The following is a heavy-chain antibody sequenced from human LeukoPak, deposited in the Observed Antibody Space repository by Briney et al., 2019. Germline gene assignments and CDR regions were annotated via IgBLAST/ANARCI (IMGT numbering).Heavy chain of an antibody. CDR3: ARGYDFWSGYYSWLDP. CDR1: GGTFSSYA. Sequence: SVKVSCKASGGTFSSYAISWVRQAPGQGLEWMGGIIPIFGTANYAQKFQGRVTITADESTSTAYMELSSLRSEDTAVYYCARGYDFWSGYYSWLDPWGQGTLVTVSS. D-gene: IGHD3-3*01. V-gene: IGHV1-69*13. J-gene: IGHJ5*02. CDR2: IIPIFGTA.